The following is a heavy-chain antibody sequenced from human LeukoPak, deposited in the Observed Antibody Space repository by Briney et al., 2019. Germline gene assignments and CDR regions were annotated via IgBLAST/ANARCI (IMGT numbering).Heavy chain of an antibody. Sequence: GGSLRLSCTGSGFTFGDYAMTWVRQAPGKGLEWVGFVRSQIYGGTPEYAASVKGRFTISRDDSEGVAYLQMNSLKTEDTAVYYCTRDQTPYYWGQGTLVTVSS. J-gene: IGHJ4*02. V-gene: IGHV3-49*04. CDR1: GFTFGDYA. CDR3: TRDQTPYY. CDR2: VRSQIYGGTP.